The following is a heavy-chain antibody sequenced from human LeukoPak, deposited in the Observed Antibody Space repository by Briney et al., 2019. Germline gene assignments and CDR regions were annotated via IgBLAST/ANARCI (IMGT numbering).Heavy chain of an antibody. CDR1: GYSFTNYW. D-gene: IGHD4-17*01. J-gene: IGHJ4*02. CDR3: ATGASKVTTDFANY. Sequence: GESLKISCKGSGYSFTNYWISWVRQMPGKGLEWMGRIDPSDSYTKYSPSFEGHVTISVDKSISTAFLQWNSLKASDSAMYYCATGASKVTTDFANYWGQGTQVAVSS. CDR2: IDPSDSYT. V-gene: IGHV5-10-1*01.